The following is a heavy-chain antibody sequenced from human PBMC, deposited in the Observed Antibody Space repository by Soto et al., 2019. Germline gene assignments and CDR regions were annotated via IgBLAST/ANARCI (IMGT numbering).Heavy chain of an antibody. D-gene: IGHD5-18*01. J-gene: IGHJ4*02. CDR2: INAGNGNT. CDR1: GYTFTKYA. V-gene: IGHV1-3*01. CDR3: ARSPEIVYSYGLAVDY. Sequence: QVQLVQSGAEVKKPGASVKVSCKASGYTFTKYAMHWVRQAPGQRLEWMGWINAGNGNTKYSQKFQGRVTITRDTXAXXAYMELRSLRSEATAVYYWARSPEIVYSYGLAVDYWGQGTLVTVSS.